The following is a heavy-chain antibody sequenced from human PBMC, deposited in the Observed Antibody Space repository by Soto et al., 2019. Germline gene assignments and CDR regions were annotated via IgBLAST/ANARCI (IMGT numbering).Heavy chain of an antibody. CDR3: TTLYSGYDSGEFDWYFDL. CDR2: IKSKTDGGTT. V-gene: IGHV3-15*01. Sequence: EVQLVESGGGLVKPGGSLRLSCAASGFTFSNAWMSWVRQAPGKGLEWVGRIKSKTDGGTTDYAAPVKGRFTISRDDSKNTLYLQMNSLKTEDTAVYYCTTLYSGYDSGEFDWYFDLWGRGTLVTVSS. J-gene: IGHJ2*01. CDR1: GFTFSNAW. D-gene: IGHD5-12*01.